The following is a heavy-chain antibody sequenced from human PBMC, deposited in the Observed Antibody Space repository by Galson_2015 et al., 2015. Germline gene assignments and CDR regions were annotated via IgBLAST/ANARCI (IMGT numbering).Heavy chain of an antibody. Sequence: ETLSLTCAVSGGSISSSNWWRWVRQPPGKGLEWIGEIYHSGSTNYNPSLKSRVTISVDKSKNQFSLKLSSVTAADTAVYYCARGPRGSSGWYEDFDYWGQGTLVTVSS. CDR1: GGSISSSNW. CDR2: IYHSGST. V-gene: IGHV4-4*02. CDR3: ARGPRGSSGWYEDFDY. D-gene: IGHD6-19*01. J-gene: IGHJ4*02.